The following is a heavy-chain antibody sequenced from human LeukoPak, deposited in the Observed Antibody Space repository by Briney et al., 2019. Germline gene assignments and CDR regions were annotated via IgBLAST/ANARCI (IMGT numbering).Heavy chain of an antibody. CDR2: IYYSGST. V-gene: IGHV4-39*07. J-gene: IGHJ6*02. Sequence: SETLSLTCTVSGGSISSSSYYWGWIRQPPGKGLEWVGSIYYSGSTYYNPSLKSRVTISVDTSKNQFSLKLSSVTAADTAVYYCARVGIAAAGTHYYYGMDVWGQGTTVTVSS. CDR3: ARVGIAAAGTHYYYGMDV. CDR1: GGSISSSSYY. D-gene: IGHD6-13*01.